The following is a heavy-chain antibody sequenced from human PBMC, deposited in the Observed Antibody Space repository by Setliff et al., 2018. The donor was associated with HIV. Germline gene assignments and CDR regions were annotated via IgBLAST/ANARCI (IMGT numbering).Heavy chain of an antibody. Sequence: PRPPVKVSCKASGYTFSDYGISWVRQAPGQGLEWMGWISAHNGRINYAQKFQGRVTMTTDRSTSTAYMELRSLRSDDTAVYYCARDVGRDGYCFDHWGQGTLVTVSS. J-gene: IGHJ4*02. CDR3: ARDVGRDGYCFDH. CDR1: GYTFSDYG. CDR2: ISAHNGRI. D-gene: IGHD5-12*01. V-gene: IGHV1-18*01.